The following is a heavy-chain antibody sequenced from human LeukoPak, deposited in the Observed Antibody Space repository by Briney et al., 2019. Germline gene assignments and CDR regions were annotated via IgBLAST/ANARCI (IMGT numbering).Heavy chain of an antibody. D-gene: IGHD5-18*01. CDR1: GGSFSGYY. CDR2: INHSGST. V-gene: IGHV4-34*01. Sequence: PSETLSLTCAVYGGSFSGYYWSWIRQPPGKGLEWIGEINHSGSTNYNPSLKSRVTISVDTSKNQFSLKLSSVTAADTAVYYCARKVRGYSYGRPLDYWGQGTRVTVSS. J-gene: IGHJ4*02. CDR3: ARKVRGYSYGRPLDY.